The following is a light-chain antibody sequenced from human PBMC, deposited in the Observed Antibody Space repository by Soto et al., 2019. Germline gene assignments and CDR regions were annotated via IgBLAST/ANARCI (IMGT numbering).Light chain of an antibody. CDR2: DAS. CDR3: QQYNNWPIT. J-gene: IGKJ5*01. CDR1: QSVSSY. V-gene: IGKV3-11*01. Sequence: EIVLTHSPATLSLSPGERATLSSRASQSVSSYLAWYQQKPGQAPRLLIYDASNRATGIPHRFSGSGSGTDFTLTIGRLEPEDFAVYYCQQYNNWPITFGQGTRLEIK.